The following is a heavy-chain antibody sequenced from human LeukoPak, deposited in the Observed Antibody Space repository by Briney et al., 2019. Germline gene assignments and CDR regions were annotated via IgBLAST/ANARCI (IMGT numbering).Heavy chain of an antibody. CDR1: GSSFTSYW. CDR3: ARQSARITMVRGVITGFDP. J-gene: IGHJ5*02. V-gene: IGHV5-51*01. Sequence: GESLKISCKGSGSSFTSYWIGWVRQMPGKGLEWRGIIYPVDSDTRYSQAFQGQVTISADKSISTAYLQRSSLKASDTAMYYCARQSARITMVRGVITGFDPWGQGTLVTVSS. D-gene: IGHD3-10*01. CDR2: IYPVDSDT.